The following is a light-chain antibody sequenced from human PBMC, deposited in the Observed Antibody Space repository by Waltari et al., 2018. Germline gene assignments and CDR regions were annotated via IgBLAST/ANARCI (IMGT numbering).Light chain of an antibody. CDR3: CSYAGARGLI. CDR1: SSDIGRYNL. V-gene: IGLV2-23*02. Sequence: QSALTQPASVSGYPGQSITISCTGTSSDIGRYNLVSWYQQHPGKAPKLLLYEVTERHSGVFNRFSGSKSGNTASLTISGLQAEDEADYYCCSYAGARGLIFGGGTKVTVL. CDR2: EVT. J-gene: IGLJ2*01.